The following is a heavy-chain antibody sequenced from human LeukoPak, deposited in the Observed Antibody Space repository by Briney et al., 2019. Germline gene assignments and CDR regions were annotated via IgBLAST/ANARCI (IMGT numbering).Heavy chain of an antibody. V-gene: IGHV3-21*01. J-gene: IGHJ2*01. Sequence: KPGGSLRLSCAASGFPFSDYSMNWVRQAPGKGLEWVSPISSSGDYIHSADSVKGRFTIARGNAKNSLYLQMTNLSAEDTAVYFCVRDLVRGVHPVFYFDLWGRGTLVTVSS. CDR3: VRDLVRGVHPVFYFDL. CDR2: ISSSGDYI. D-gene: IGHD3-10*01. CDR1: GFPFSDYS.